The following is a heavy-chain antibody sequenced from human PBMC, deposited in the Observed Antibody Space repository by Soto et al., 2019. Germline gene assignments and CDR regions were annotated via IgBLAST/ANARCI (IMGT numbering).Heavy chain of an antibody. CDR2: IYYSGST. Sequence: PSETLSLTCTVSGGSVSSGSYYWSWIRQPPGKGLEWIGYIYYSGSTNYNPSLKSRVTISVDTSKNQFSLKLSSVTAADTAVYYRARARLRYFDWLLSHYGMDVWGQGTTVTVSS. CDR3: ARARLRYFDWLLSHYGMDV. J-gene: IGHJ6*02. CDR1: GGSVSSGSYY. V-gene: IGHV4-61*01. D-gene: IGHD3-9*01.